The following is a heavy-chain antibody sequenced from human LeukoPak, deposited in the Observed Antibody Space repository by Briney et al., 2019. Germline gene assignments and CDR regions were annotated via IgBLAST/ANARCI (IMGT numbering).Heavy chain of an antibody. J-gene: IGHJ4*02. CDR3: ARGGRYSSSWTSTRFDY. V-gene: IGHV3-30-3*01. CDR2: ISYDGSNK. D-gene: IGHD6-13*01. Sequence: GGSLRLSCAASGFTFSSYAMHWVRQVPGKGLEWVAVISYDGSNKYYADSVKGRFTISRDNSKNTLYLQMNSLRAEDTAVYYCARGGRYSSSWTSTRFDYWGQGTLVTVSS. CDR1: GFTFSSYA.